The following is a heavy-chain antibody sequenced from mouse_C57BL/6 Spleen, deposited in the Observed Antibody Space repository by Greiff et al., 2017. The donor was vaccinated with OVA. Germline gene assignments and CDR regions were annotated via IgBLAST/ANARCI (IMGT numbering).Heavy chain of an antibody. Sequence: QIQLQQPGAEQVKPGASVKLSCTASGYTLTSYWMHWVKQRPGQGLEWIGMIHPNSGSTNYNEKFKSKATLTVDKSSSTAYMQPSSLTSEDSAVYYCAQTGTYAMDYWGQGTSVTVSS. J-gene: IGHJ4*01. CDR1: GYTLTSYW. CDR3: AQTGTYAMDY. V-gene: IGHV1-64*01. D-gene: IGHD4-1*01. CDR2: IHPNSGST.